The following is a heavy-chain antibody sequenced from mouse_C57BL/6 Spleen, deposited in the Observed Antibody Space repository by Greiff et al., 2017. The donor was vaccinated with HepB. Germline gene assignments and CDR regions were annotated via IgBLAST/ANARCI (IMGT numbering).Heavy chain of an antibody. J-gene: IGHJ2*01. CDR1: GYTFTSYG. D-gene: IGHD1-1*01. Sequence: QVQLQQSGAELARPGASVKLSCKASGYTFTSYGISWVKQRTGQGLEWIGEIYPRSGNTYYNEKFKGKATLTADKSSSTAYMELRSLTSEDSAVYFCARLEYGRSDGGYFDYWGQGTTLTVSS. CDR3: ARLEYGRSDGGYFDY. CDR2: IYPRSGNT. V-gene: IGHV1-81*01.